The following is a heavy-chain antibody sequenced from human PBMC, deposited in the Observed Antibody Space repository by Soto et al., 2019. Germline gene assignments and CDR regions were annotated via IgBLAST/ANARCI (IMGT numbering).Heavy chain of an antibody. CDR1: GLTFSSYP. CDR3: VRDRSVITAVYYFDY. J-gene: IGHJ4*02. CDR2: ISYDGSNK. V-gene: IGHV3-30-3*01. Sequence: GGSLRLSCAASGLTFSSYPMHWIRQAPGKGLEWVAVISYDGSNKYYVDSVKGRFTISRDNSKSTLYLQMNALETEDTAFYYCVRDRSVITAVYYFDYWGQGTLVTVSS. D-gene: IGHD3-22*01.